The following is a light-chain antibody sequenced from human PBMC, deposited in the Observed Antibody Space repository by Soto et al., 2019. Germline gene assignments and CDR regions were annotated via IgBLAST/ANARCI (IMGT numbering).Light chain of an antibody. J-gene: IGLJ2*01. Sequence: QSALTQPRSVSGSPGQSVTISCTGTNNDVGFYNYVSWYQQQLGKSPNLLIYDVNKRPSGVPPRFSGSKSANTASLTISGLQAADEADYYCNSYAGGLVLFGGGTKVTVL. CDR3: NSYAGGLVL. V-gene: IGLV2-11*01. CDR1: NNDVGFYNY. CDR2: DVN.